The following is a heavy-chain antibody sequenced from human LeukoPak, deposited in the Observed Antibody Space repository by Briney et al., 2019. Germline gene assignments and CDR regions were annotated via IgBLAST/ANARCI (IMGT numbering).Heavy chain of an antibody. CDR2: IYYSGST. V-gene: IGHV4-59*08. CDR1: GGSISSFY. Sequence: SETLSLTCTVSGGSISSFYWSWILKPPGKGLEWIGHIYYSGSTNYNPSLKILVTISVDTSENQFSLKLTSVTDADTAVYYCAKYVSTGWFDPWGQGTLVTVSS. CDR3: AKYVSTGWFDP. J-gene: IGHJ5*02. D-gene: IGHD5/OR15-5a*01.